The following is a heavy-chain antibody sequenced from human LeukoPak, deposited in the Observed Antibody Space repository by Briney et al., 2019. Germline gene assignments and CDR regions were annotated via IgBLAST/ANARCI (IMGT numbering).Heavy chain of an antibody. CDR3: ARTDYDFWSGNTGGAFDI. CDR2: IIPIFGTA. J-gene: IGHJ3*02. Sequence: SVKVSCKASGGTFSSYAISWVRQAPGQGLEWMGRIIPIFGTANYVQKFQGRVTITTDASTSTAYMEMSSLRSEDTAVYYCARTDYDFWSGNTGGAFDIWGQGTMVTVSS. V-gene: IGHV1-69*05. CDR1: GGTFSSYA. D-gene: IGHD3-3*01.